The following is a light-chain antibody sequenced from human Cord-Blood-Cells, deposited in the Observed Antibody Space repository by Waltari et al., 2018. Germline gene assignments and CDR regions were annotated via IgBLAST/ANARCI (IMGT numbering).Light chain of an antibody. Sequence: SYELTQPPSVSVSPGKTASITCSGDHLGDKYACWYQQKPGQSPVLVIYQDSKRPSGIPERFSGSNSGNTATLTISGTQAMDEADYYCQAWDSSTWVFGGGTKLTVL. CDR1: HLGDKY. CDR3: QAWDSSTWV. CDR2: QDS. J-gene: IGLJ3*02. V-gene: IGLV3-1*01.